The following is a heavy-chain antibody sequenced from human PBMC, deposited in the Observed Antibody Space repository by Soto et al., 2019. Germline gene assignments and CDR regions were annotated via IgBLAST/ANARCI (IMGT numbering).Heavy chain of an antibody. CDR3: AKGMAPFRRIMITFGGVIAPDAFDI. CDR1: GFTFSSYA. V-gene: IGHV3-23*01. Sequence: GGSLRLSCAASGFTFSSYAMSWVRQAPGKGLEWVSAISGSGGSTYYADYVKGRFTISRDNSKNTLYLQMNSLRAEDTAVYYCAKGMAPFRRIMITFGGVIAPDAFDIWGQGTMVTVSS. J-gene: IGHJ3*02. CDR2: ISGSGGST. D-gene: IGHD3-16*02.